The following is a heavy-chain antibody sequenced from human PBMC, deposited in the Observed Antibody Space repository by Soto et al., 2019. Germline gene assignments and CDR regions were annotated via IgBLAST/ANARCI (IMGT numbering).Heavy chain of an antibody. CDR1: GGSFSGYY. Sequence: SETLSLTCAVYGGSFSGYYWSWIRQPPGKGLERIGEINQSRSTNYNPSHKSRVTISVDTSKNQFSLKLSSVTPADTAVYYCARVEDGSYFIDYWGQGTLVTVSS. V-gene: IGHV4-34*01. D-gene: IGHD1-26*01. CDR2: INQSRST. J-gene: IGHJ4*02. CDR3: ARVEDGSYFIDY.